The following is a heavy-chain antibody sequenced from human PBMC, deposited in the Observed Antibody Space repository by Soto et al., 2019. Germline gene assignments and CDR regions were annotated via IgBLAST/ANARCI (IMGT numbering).Heavy chain of an antibody. CDR1: GFTFSSYA. J-gene: IGHJ4*02. CDR2: ISYDGYNK. Sequence: QVQLVESGGGVVQPGRSLRLSCAASGFTFSSYAMHWVRQAPGKRQEWVAIISYDGYNKYYADSVTRRFTNSRDNSKNTLCLQTDSLRAEDTAVYYCASDPEGAVDYWGQGNLVTVFS. CDR3: ASDPEGAVDY. V-gene: IGHV3-30-3*01.